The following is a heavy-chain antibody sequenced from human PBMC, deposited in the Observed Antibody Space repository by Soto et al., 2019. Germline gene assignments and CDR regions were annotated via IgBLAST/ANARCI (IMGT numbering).Heavy chain of an antibody. CDR1: GGSISSYY. Sequence: QVQLQESGPGLVKPSETLSLTCTVSGGSISSYYWSWIRQPPGKGLELIGYSYYSGSTNYNPSLKSLVPIAVDTSKNHFSLKMTSVTAADTSVYYCAIVWGGAFDFWGQVTMVTVSS. CDR2: SYYSGST. V-gene: IGHV4-59*01. CDR3: AIVWGGAFDF. J-gene: IGHJ3*01. D-gene: IGHD3-10*01.